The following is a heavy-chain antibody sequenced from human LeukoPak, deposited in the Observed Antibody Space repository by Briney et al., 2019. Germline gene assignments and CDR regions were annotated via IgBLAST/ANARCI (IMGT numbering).Heavy chain of an antibody. J-gene: IGHJ4*02. Sequence: PGGSLRLSCAPSGFTLRSVWMTSVRQAPGTGLEWVDNIKQDGSEKYYVDSVKGRFTISRDNSKNTLYLQMNSLRAEDTAVYYCATDYVDYWGQGTLVTVSS. CDR2: IKQDGSEK. CDR1: GFTLRSVW. CDR3: ATDYVDY. V-gene: IGHV3-7*04.